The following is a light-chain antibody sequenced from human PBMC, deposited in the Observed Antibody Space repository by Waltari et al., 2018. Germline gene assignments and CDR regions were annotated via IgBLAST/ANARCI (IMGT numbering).Light chain of an antibody. CDR1: HDITKN. V-gene: IGKV1-33*01. J-gene: IGKJ4*01. CDR3: QQYGHLPLT. Sequence: DIQMTQSLSSLSASVGDRVTITCRASHDITKNLNWFLQKPGKAPQVLIFDASNSQPAVPSRFSGSGSGTDFAFTITSLQPEDIGTYYCQQYGHLPLTFGGGTRVEIK. CDR2: DAS.